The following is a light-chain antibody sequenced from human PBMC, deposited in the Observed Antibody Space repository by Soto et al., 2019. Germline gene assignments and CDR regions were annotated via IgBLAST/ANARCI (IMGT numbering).Light chain of an antibody. CDR2: GAS. Sequence: EIVLTQSPGTLSLSPGEGATLSCRASQSVSSSFLAWYQQKPGQAPRLLIYGASSRATGIPDRFSGSGSGTDFTLTISRLEPEDSAVYYCQQYDSSPYTFGQGTKLEIK. J-gene: IGKJ2*01. CDR3: QQYDSSPYT. CDR1: QSVSSSF. V-gene: IGKV3-20*01.